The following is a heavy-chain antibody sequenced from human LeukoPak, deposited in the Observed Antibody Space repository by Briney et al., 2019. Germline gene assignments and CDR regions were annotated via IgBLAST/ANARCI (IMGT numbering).Heavy chain of an antibody. CDR3: AKIPDVSDY. CDR2: IGASGYSI. J-gene: IGHJ4*02. CDR1: GFTFSIYA. V-gene: IGHV3-23*01. Sequence: SGGSLRLSCAVSGFTFSIYAMIWVRQAPGRGLVWVSSIGASGYSIYYTDSVKGRFTISRDSSKNTLYLQMSSLRVEDTAVYYCAKIPDVSDYWGQGTLVTVSS.